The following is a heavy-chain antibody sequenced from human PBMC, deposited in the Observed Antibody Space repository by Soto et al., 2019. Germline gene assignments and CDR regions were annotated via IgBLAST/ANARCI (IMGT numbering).Heavy chain of an antibody. J-gene: IGHJ3*02. V-gene: IGHV1-8*01. D-gene: IGHD1-26*01. Sequence: QVQLAQSGAEVKKPGASVKVSCKASGYSFTSYDIYWVRQATGQGLESMGWMQPNSGNTGYAQKFQGRVAMTRDTSISTAYMELSSLRSDDTAVYHCARGNSAVGTFDIWGQGTMVTVSS. CDR2: MQPNSGNT. CDR3: ARGNSAVGTFDI. CDR1: GYSFTSYD.